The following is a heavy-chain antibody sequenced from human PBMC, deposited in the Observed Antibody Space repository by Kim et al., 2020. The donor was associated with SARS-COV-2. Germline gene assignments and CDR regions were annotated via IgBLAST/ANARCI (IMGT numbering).Heavy chain of an antibody. CDR1: GFIFSPYW. J-gene: IGHJ4*02. V-gene: IGHV3-7*03. CDR3: ARVSSSAGRRGRVYYFDC. Sequence: GGSLRLSCAASGFIFSPYWMSWVRQAPGKGLEWVATIKQDGSEKYYVDSVKGRFTISKDNAKSSLYLQMSSLRADDTAVYYCARVSSSAGRRGRVYYFDCWGQGTLVTVSS. D-gene: IGHD6-19*01. CDR2: IKQDGSEK.